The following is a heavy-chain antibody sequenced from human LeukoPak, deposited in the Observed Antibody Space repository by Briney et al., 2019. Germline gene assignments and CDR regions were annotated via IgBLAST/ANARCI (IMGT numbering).Heavy chain of an antibody. CDR3: AKISLEWLLNSPFDY. J-gene: IGHJ4*02. CDR1: GFTSSSYA. D-gene: IGHD3-3*01. V-gene: IGHV3-23*01. CDR2: LSGSGGST. Sequence: SGGSLRLSCAASGFTSSSYAMSWVRQAPGKGLEWVSALSGSGGSTGYADSVKGRFTLSRDNSKNTLYLQMTSLRAEDTAVYYCAKISLEWLLNSPFDYWGQGTLVTVSS.